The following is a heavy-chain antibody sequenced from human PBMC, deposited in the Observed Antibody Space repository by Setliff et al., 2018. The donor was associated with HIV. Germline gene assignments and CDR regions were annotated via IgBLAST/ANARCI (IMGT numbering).Heavy chain of an antibody. V-gene: IGHV4-39*07. J-gene: IGHJ3*02. Sequence: SETLSLTCTVSGGSISSNSDHWGWIRQPPGKGLEWIGSINYSGSTYYNPSLKSRVTISVDTSKNQFSLKLRSVTAADTAVYYCARALPLEWSHDGFDIWGQGTMVTVSS. CDR1: GGSISSNSDH. CDR3: ARALPLEWSHDGFDI. D-gene: IGHD3-3*01. CDR2: INYSGST.